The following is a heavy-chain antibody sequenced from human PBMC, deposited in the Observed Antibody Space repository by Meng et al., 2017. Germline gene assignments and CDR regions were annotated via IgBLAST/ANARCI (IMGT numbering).Heavy chain of an antibody. Sequence: VQLQGSGAGLVKPSETLSLTCTVSGGSISSYDWSWFRQPAGKGLEWIGRIYTSGSTNYTTSLKTRVTMSVDTSKNQFSLKLSSVTAADTAVYYCVRDLVGFTDWFDPWGQGTLVTVSS. CDR1: GGSISSYD. V-gene: IGHV4-4*07. D-gene: IGHD2-15*01. CDR2: IYTSGST. J-gene: IGHJ5*02. CDR3: VRDLVGFTDWFDP.